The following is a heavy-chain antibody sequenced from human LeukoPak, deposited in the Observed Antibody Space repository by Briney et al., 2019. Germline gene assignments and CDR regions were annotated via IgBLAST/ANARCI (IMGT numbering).Heavy chain of an antibody. CDR3: ARDLRTTLTVTTGCWYY. J-gene: IGHJ4*02. CDR2: IYYSGST. V-gene: IGHV4-39*07. Sequence: PSETLSLTCTVSGGSISSSSYYWGWIRQPPGKGLGWIGSIYYSGSTYYNPSLKSRVTISVDTSKNQFSLKLSSVTAADTAVYYCARDLRTTLTVTTGCWYYWGQGTLVTVSS. CDR1: GGSISSSSYY. D-gene: IGHD4-17*01.